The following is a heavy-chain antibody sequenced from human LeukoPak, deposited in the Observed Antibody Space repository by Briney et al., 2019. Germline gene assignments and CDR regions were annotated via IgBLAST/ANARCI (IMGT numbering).Heavy chain of an antibody. J-gene: IGHJ3*02. CDR3: AKDLSYYNSRGYFAIPDATSI. Sequence: GGSLRLSRAASGFTFSSYAMSWVRQAPGKGLEWVSAISGSGGSTYYADTVKGRFTISRDNSKNTLYLQMNSLRAEDTAVYYCAKDLSYYNSRGYFAIPDATSIWGQVTMVTVSS. CDR2: ISGSGGST. CDR1: GFTFSSYA. D-gene: IGHD3-22*01. V-gene: IGHV3-23*01.